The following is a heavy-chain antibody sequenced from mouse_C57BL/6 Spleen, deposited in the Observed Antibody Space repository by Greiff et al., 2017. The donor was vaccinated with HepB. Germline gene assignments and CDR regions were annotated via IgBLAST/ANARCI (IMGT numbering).Heavy chain of an antibody. V-gene: IGHV1-80*01. CDR3: AREGVSYYGRYFDV. CDR1: GYAFSSYW. CDR2: IYPGDGDT. Sequence: VQLQQSGAELVKPGASVKISCKASGYAFSSYWMNWVKQRPGKGLEWIGQIYPGDGDTNYNGKFKGKATLTADKSSSTAYMQLSSLTSEDSAVYFCAREGVSYYGRYFDVWGTGTTVTVSS. J-gene: IGHJ1*03. D-gene: IGHD1-2*01.